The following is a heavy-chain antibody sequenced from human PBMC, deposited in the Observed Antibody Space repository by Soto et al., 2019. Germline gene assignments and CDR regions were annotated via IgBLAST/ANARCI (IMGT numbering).Heavy chain of an antibody. CDR2: INPTGGTT. V-gene: IGHV1-46*01. CDR1: GYTFTSYY. CDR3: ARDWAGGATIQGTDP. Sequence: ASVKVSCKASGYTFTSYYMHWVRQAPGQGLEWMGIINPTGGTTRYAQKFQGRVTMTRDTSTSTVYMEMSSLRSEDTAVYYCARDWAGGATIQGTDPWGQGTLVTVSS. D-gene: IGHD5-12*01. J-gene: IGHJ5*02.